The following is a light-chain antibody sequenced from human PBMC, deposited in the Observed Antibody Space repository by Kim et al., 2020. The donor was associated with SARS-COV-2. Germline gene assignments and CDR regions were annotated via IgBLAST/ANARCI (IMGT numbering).Light chain of an antibody. CDR3: SSYTASSTWV. CDR1: SSDVGDYDY. V-gene: IGLV2-14*04. Sequence: GQSITISGTGTSSDVGDYDYVSWYQQHPGKAPKLMIYDVTKRPSGVSHRFSGSKSGNTASLTISGLQAEDGADYYCSSYTASSTWVFGGGTKVTVL. CDR2: DVT. J-gene: IGLJ3*02.